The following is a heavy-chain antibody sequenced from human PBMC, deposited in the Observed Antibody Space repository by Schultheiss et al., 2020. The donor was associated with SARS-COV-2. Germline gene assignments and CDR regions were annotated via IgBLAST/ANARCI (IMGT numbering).Heavy chain of an antibody. Sequence: GSLRLSCAVSGGSFSAYYWGWIRQPPGRGLEWIGEINHSGTTNYNPSLKSRVTISVDTSRNQFSLKLNSVTAADTAVYYCARGPSEYYDGSGYYYVFDYWGQGTLVTVSS. D-gene: IGHD3-22*01. J-gene: IGHJ4*02. CDR1: GGSFSAYY. V-gene: IGHV4-34*01. CDR2: INHSGTT. CDR3: ARGPSEYYDGSGYYYVFDY.